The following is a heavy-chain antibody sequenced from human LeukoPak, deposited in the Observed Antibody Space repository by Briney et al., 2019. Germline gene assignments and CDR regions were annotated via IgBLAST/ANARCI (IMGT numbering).Heavy chain of an antibody. CDR3: ARPSLNSGSYFDY. CDR2: IKQDESEK. J-gene: IGHJ4*02. CDR1: GFTFSTYW. V-gene: IGHV3-7*01. Sequence: PGGSLRLSCVASGFTFSTYWMSWVRQTPGKGLEWVANIKQDESEKYYVDSVKGRFTISRDNARNSLYLQMNSLRAEDTAVYFCARPSLNSGSYFDYWGQGTLVTVSS. D-gene: IGHD1-26*01.